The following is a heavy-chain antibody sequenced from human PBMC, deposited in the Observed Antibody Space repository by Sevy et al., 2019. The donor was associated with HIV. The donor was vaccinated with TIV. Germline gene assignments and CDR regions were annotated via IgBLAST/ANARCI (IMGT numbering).Heavy chain of an antibody. CDR3: ARESGDCSSTSCYEGVFDY. V-gene: IGHV4-61*02. J-gene: IGHJ4*02. D-gene: IGHD2-2*01. Sequence: SETLSLTFTVSGGSINSGNYYWSWNRQPAGKGLEWFGRIYTSGSTNYNPSLKRRVTISVDTSKNQLSLKLSSVTAADAAVYYCARESGDCSSTSCYEGVFDYWGQGTLVTVSS. CDR2: IYTSGST. CDR1: GGSINSGNYY.